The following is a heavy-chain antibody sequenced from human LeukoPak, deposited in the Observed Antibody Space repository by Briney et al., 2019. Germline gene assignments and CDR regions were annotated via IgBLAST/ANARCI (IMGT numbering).Heavy chain of an antibody. V-gene: IGHV3-30-3*01. Sequence: GGSLRLSCAASGFTFSNAWMNWVRQAPGKGLEWVAVISYDGSNKYYADSVKGRFTISRDNSKNTLYLQMNSLRAEDTAVYYCARAPGPGRNDAFDIWGQGTMVTVSS. D-gene: IGHD1-26*01. J-gene: IGHJ3*02. CDR2: ISYDGSNK. CDR3: ARAPGPGRNDAFDI. CDR1: GFTFSNAW.